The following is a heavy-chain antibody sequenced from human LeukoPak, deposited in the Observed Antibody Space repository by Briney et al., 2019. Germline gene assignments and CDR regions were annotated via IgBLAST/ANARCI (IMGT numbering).Heavy chain of an antibody. CDR2: IGTIYYSGGT. CDR1: GGSISSSSHY. D-gene: IGHD5-18*01. J-gene: IGHJ4*02. V-gene: IGHV4-39*07. CDR3: ARLRGYTYGLTDY. Sequence: PSETLSLTCTVSGGSISSSSHYWGWIRQPPGKGLEWIGTIGTIYYSGGTYYNPSLKSRVAISVDTSKDQFSLNLSSVTAADTAVYYCARLRGYTYGLTDYWGQGTLVTVSS.